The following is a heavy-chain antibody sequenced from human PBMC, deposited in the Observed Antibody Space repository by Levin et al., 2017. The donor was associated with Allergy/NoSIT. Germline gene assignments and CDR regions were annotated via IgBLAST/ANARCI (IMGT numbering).Heavy chain of an antibody. Sequence: SQTLSLTCDVSGYSISSGYWWSWVRQPPGKGLEWIAEMDHSGSSNYNPSLKSRVTMSVDKSKNQLSLKLSSVTAADTAVYYCTRNGYYSLDQWGQGTLVTVSS. D-gene: IGHD3-22*01. CDR1: GYSISSGYW. CDR2: MDHSGSS. V-gene: IGHV4-4*02. J-gene: IGHJ4*02. CDR3: TRNGYYSLDQ.